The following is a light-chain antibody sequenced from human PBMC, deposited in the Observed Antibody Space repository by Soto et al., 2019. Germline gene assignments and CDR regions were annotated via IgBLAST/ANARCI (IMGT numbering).Light chain of an antibody. CDR1: QSVSSN. J-gene: IGKJ1*01. CDR3: QQYNNWPWT. V-gene: IGKV3-15*01. Sequence: EIVMTQSPATLSVSPGERATLSCRASQSVSSNLAWYQQKPGQAPRLLLYGASTRATGIPARFSGSGSGTEITLTISSLQSEDFAVYYWQQYNNWPWTFGQGTKVDIK. CDR2: GAS.